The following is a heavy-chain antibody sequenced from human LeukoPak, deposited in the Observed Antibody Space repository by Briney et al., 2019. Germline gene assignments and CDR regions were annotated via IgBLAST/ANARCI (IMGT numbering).Heavy chain of an antibody. V-gene: IGHV1-69*04. D-gene: IGHD3-22*01. J-gene: IGHJ4*02. Sequence: SVKVSCKASGGTFSSYTISWVRQAPGQGLEWMGRIIPILGIANYAQKSQGRVTITADKSTSTAYMELSSLRSEDTAVYYCARDLQDDSSGYYPYYFDYWGQGTLVTVSS. CDR1: GGTFSSYT. CDR2: IIPILGIA. CDR3: ARDLQDDSSGYYPYYFDY.